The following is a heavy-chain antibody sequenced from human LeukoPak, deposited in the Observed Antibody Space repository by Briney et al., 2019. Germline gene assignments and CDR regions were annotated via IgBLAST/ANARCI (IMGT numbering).Heavy chain of an antibody. CDR2: IYYSGST. V-gene: IGHV4-59*01. CDR3: ARERWFDI. J-gene: IGHJ3*02. Sequence: SETLSLTCTVSDGSISNYYWSWIRQPPGKGLEWIGYIYYSGSTNYNPSLKSRVIISVDTSKNQFSLKLSSVTAADTAVYYCARERWFDIWGQGTMVTVSS. D-gene: IGHD4-23*01. CDR1: DGSISNYY.